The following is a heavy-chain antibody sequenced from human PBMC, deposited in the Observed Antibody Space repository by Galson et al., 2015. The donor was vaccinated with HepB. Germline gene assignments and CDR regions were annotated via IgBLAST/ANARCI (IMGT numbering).Heavy chain of an antibody. Sequence: SLRLSCAASGFTFSSYAMNWVRQAPGKGLEWVSAISGSGSVTYYTDSVKGRFTISRDNSKNTLFLQMNSLRAEDTALFYCAKGTDATIFGAADYWGQGALVTVSS. CDR2: ISGSGSVT. J-gene: IGHJ4*02. V-gene: IGHV3-23*01. D-gene: IGHD3-3*01. CDR1: GFTFSSYA. CDR3: AKGTDATIFGAADY.